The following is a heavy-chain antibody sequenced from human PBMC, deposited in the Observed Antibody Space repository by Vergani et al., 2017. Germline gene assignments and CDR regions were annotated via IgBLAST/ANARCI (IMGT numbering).Heavy chain of an antibody. CDR1: GFTFSSYA. V-gene: IGHV3-23*01. CDR3: ARPGPNGSGSVGWFDP. Sequence: EVQLLESGGGLVQPGGSLRLSCAASGFTFSSYAMSWVRQAPGKGLGWVSAISGSGDNTYYADSVKGRFTISRDNSKNTLYLQMNSLRAEDTAVYYCARPGPNGSGSVGWFDPWGQGTLVTVSS. D-gene: IGHD3-10*01. CDR2: ISGSGDNT. J-gene: IGHJ5*02.